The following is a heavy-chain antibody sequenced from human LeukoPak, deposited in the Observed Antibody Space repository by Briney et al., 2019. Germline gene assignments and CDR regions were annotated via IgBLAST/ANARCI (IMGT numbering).Heavy chain of an antibody. V-gene: IGHV3-23*01. J-gene: IGHJ4*02. CDR1: GFTFSSYA. D-gene: IGHD5-18*01. CDR3: AKPIAKNTAPDY. Sequence: PGGSLRLSCAASGFTFSSYAMSWVRQAPGKGLEWVSAISGSGGSTYYADSVKGRFTISRDNSKNTLYLQINSLRAEDTAVYYCAKPIAKNTAPDYWGQGTLVTVSS. CDR2: ISGSGGST.